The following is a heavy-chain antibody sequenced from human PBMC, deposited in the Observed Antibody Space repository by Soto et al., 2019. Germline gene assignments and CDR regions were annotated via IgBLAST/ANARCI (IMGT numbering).Heavy chain of an antibody. CDR3: ARLTEAERH. CDR1: GFIVSSSH. D-gene: IGHD1-1*01. V-gene: IGHV3-53*01. Sequence: ESGGGLTQPGGSLRLSRVVSGFIVSSSHMIWVRQAPGKGLEGVSILYNHGKTNYVDSVKGRFTITRDNSKNTVYLQMNSLRVEDTAIYYCARLTEAERHWGQGALVTVSS. J-gene: IGHJ4*02. CDR2: LYNHGKT.